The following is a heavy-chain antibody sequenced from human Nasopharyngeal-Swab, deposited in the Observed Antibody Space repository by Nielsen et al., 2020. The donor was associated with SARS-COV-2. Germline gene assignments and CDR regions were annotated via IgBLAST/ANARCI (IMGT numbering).Heavy chain of an antibody. CDR3: AREPGYDSSGYALGY. V-gene: IGHV3-7*01. CDR2: IKQDGSEK. D-gene: IGHD3-22*01. CDR1: GFTFSSYA. J-gene: IGHJ4*02. Sequence: GGSLRLSCAASGFTFSSYAMSWVRQAPGKGLEWVANIKQDGSEKYYVDSVKGRFTISRDNAKNSLYLQMNSLRAEDTAVYYCAREPGYDSSGYALGYWGQGTLVTVSS.